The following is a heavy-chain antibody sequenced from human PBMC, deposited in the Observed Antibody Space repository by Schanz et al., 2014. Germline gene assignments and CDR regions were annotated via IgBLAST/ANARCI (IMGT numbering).Heavy chain of an antibody. CDR3: VRDSFFAFDY. V-gene: IGHV3-48*01. CDR1: GFSFGNYG. D-gene: IGHD3-3*01. CDR2: VSSSSSYT. J-gene: IGHJ4*02. Sequence: EVQLLESGGDLVQPGGSLRLSCEASGFSFGNYGMSWVRQAPGKGLEWVSYVSSSSSYTHYADSVKGRFTMSRDNAKNSVFLQMNSLRAEDTAVYYCVRDSFFAFDYWGQGTLVTVSS.